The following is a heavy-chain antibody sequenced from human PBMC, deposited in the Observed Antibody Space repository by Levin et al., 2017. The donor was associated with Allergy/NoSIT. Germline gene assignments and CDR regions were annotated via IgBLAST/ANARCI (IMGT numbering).Heavy chain of an antibody. CDR1: GFTFSSYA. D-gene: IGHD3-3*01. Sequence: GASVKVSCAASGFTFSSYAMHWVRQAPGKGLEWVAVISYDGSNKYYADSVKGRFTISRDNSKNTLYLQMNSLRAEDTAVYYCARDKGGGFWSGYYFDYWGQGTLVTVSS. CDR3: ARDKGGGFWSGYYFDY. V-gene: IGHV3-30-3*01. J-gene: IGHJ4*02. CDR2: ISYDGSNK.